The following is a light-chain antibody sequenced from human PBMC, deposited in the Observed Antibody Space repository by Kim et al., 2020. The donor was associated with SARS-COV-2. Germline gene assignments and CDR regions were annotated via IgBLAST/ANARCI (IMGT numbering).Light chain of an antibody. CDR1: KLGEKY. Sequence: SVPPGKTASITCSGDKLGEKYACWYQQKPGQSPVLVIYQDTKRPSGIPERFSGSNSGNTATLTISGTQAMDEADYYCQTWDSITVVFGGGTQLTVL. CDR3: QTWDSITVV. CDR2: QDT. J-gene: IGLJ2*01. V-gene: IGLV3-1*01.